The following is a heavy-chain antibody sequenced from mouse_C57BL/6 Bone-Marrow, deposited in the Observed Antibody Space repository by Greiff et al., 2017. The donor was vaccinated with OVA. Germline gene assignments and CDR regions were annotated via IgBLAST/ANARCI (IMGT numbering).Heavy chain of an antibody. Sequence: VKLKQPGAELVRPGTSVKLSCKASGYTFTSYWMHWVKQRPGQGLEWIGVIDPSDSYTNYNQKFKGKATLTVDTSSSTAYMQLSSLTSEDSAVYYCARSLYGSSYAWFAYWGQGTLVTVSA. CDR1: GYTFTSYW. V-gene: IGHV1-59*01. CDR2: IDPSDSYT. CDR3: ARSLYGSSYAWFAY. J-gene: IGHJ3*01. D-gene: IGHD1-1*01.